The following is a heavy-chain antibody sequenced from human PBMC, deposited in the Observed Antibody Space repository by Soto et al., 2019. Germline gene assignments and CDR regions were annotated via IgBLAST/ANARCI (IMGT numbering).Heavy chain of an antibody. V-gene: IGHV1-18*01. CDR1: CYTFTSYG. CDR2: ISAYNGNT. CDR3: ARGGDYYDSSGYYYFDY. Sequence: ASVKVSCKASCYTFTSYGISWVRQAPGQGLEWMGWISAYNGNTNYAQKLQGRVTMTTDTSTSTAYMELSSLRSEDTAVYYCARGGDYYDSSGYYYFDYWGQGTLVTVSS. J-gene: IGHJ4*02. D-gene: IGHD3-22*01.